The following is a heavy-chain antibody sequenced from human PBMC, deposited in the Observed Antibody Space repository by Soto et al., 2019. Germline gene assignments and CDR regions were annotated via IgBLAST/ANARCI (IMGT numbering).Heavy chain of an antibody. CDR1: GFTFSNYA. J-gene: IGHJ3*02. CDR3: AIIATFGGGDAFDI. V-gene: IGHV3-30-3*01. CDR2: ILSDEINK. Sequence: QVQLVESGGGVVQPGRSLRLSCAASGFTFSNYAMHWVRQAPVKGLEWVAAILSDEINKYSADSVKGRFTISRDNSKNTLYLQMNSLIPEDTAVYYCAIIATFGGGDAFDIWGQGTMVTVSS. D-gene: IGHD2-15*01.